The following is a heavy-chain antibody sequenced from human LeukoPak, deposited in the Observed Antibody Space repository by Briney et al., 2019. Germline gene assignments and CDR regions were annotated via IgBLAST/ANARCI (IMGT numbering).Heavy chain of an antibody. J-gene: IGHJ4*02. CDR3: ARVSFGGYSYGYVDF. CDR1: GGSISNSRYS. Sequence: KTSETLSLTCTVSGGSISNSRYSWGWIRQPPGKGLEWIGTIHYSGSTYYNPSLKSRVTISVDASKNQFPLRLSSVTAADTAVYYCARVSFGGYSYGYVDFWGQGTLVTVSS. D-gene: IGHD5-18*01. V-gene: IGHV4-39*02. CDR2: IHYSGST.